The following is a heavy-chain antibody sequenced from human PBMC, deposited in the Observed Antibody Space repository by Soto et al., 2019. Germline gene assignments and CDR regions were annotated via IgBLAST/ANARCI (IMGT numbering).Heavy chain of an antibody. Sequence: ASVKVSFKASGYTFTSYAMHWLRQAPGQRLEWMGWINAGNGNTKYSQKFQGRVTITRDTSASTAYMELSSLRSEDTAVYYCARSNYYYYGMDVWGQGTTVTVSS. J-gene: IGHJ6*02. CDR2: INAGNGNT. CDR3: ARSNYYYYGMDV. CDR1: GYTFTSYA. V-gene: IGHV1-3*01.